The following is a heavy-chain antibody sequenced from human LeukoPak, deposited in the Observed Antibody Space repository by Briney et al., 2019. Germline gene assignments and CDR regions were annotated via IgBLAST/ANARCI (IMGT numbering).Heavy chain of an antibody. CDR1: GGSVSSTNYC. Sequence: SETLSLTCTVFGGSVSSTNYCWGWIRQPPGKGLEWIGSVCYSGSTYYNPSLMGRVSISVDTSKSHFSLKLTSVTAADTAVYYCARHVGAGYSGGWDTRPQDDWGQGTLVTVA. CDR3: ARHVGAGYSGGWDTRPQDD. D-gene: IGHD6-19*01. CDR2: VCYSGST. J-gene: IGHJ4*02. V-gene: IGHV4-39*01.